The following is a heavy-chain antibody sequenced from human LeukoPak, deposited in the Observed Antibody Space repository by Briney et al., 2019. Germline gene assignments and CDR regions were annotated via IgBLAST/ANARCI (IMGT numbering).Heavy chain of an antibody. CDR3: ARGEGYYDSSGCFRY. Sequence: SETLSLTCAVYGGSFSGYYWSWIRQPPGKGLEWIGEINHSGSTNYNPSLKSRVTISVDTSKIQFSLKLSSVTAADTAVYYCARGEGYYDSSGCFRYWGQGTLVTVSS. V-gene: IGHV4-34*01. CDR1: GGSFSGYY. D-gene: IGHD3-22*01. CDR2: INHSGST. J-gene: IGHJ4*02.